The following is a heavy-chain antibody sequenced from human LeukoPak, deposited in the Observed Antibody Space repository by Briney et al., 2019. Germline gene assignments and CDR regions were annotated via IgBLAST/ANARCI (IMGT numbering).Heavy chain of an antibody. CDR1: GGSFSGYY. Sequence: SETLSLTCAVYGGSFSGYYWSWIRQPPGKGLEWLGEINHSGSTNYNPSLKSRVTISVDTSKNQFSLKLSSVTAADTAVYYCARLYDIVVVPAAMRSWFDYWGQGTLVTVSS. V-gene: IGHV4-34*01. J-gene: IGHJ4*02. D-gene: IGHD2-2*01. CDR3: ARLYDIVVVPAAMRSWFDY. CDR2: INHSGST.